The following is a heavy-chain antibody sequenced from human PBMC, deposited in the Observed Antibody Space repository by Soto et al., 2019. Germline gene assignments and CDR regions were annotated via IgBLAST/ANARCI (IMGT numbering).Heavy chain of an antibody. J-gene: IGHJ4*02. D-gene: IGHD2-2*03. Sequence: QVRLQESGPGLVKPSETLSLTCTVSGGSISPSYWNWVRQPPGKRPEWIGWIYYTGNTHYNPSLKSRVTISRDTSKNQFSLELTSVTAADTAMYFCAAGLDHNKVGYWGQGTLVTVSS. V-gene: IGHV4-59*01. CDR2: IYYTGNT. CDR1: GGSISPSY. CDR3: AAGLDHNKVGY.